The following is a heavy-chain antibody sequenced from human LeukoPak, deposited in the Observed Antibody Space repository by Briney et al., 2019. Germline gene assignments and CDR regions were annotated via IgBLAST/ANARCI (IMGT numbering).Heavy chain of an antibody. D-gene: IGHD6-6*01. CDR3: ARAPLPYSSSYLDY. CDR1: GFTFSSYG. Sequence: RAGGSLRLSCAASGFTFSSYGMHWVRQAPGKGLEWVAVIWYDGSNKYYADSVKGRFTISRDNSKNTLYLQMNSLRAEDTAVYYCARAPLPYSSSYLDYWGQGTLVTVSS. CDR2: IWYDGSNK. J-gene: IGHJ4*02. V-gene: IGHV3-33*01.